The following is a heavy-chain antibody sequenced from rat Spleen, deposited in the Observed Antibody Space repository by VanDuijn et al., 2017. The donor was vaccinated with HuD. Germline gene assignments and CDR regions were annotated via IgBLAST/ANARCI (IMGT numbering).Heavy chain of an antibody. Sequence: QVQLKESGPGLVQPSQTLSLTCTVSGFSLTNYHVGWVRQSPGKGLEWMGVIWTGGTTAYHSSFNSRLSVSRDISKIQVFLRMNSLQTEDTAMYFCARSAKYYYDGSYYYVHFDYWGQGVMVTVSS. CDR3: ARSAKYYYDGSYYYVHFDY. CDR1: GFSLTNYH. CDR2: IWTGGTT. J-gene: IGHJ2*01. V-gene: IGHV2-43*01. D-gene: IGHD1-12*02.